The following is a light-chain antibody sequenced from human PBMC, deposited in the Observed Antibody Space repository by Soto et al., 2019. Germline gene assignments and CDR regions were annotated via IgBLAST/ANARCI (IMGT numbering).Light chain of an antibody. CDR3: TSYGGSNNLV. CDR2: EVS. J-gene: IGLJ2*01. V-gene: IGLV2-8*01. Sequence: QSVLTQPPSASGSPGQSVTISCTGTSSDVGGHNYVSWYQQHPGKAPKVMIYEVSKRPSGVPDRFSGSKSGNTASLTVSGLQAEDEADYYCTSYGGSNNLVFGGGTNLTVL. CDR1: SSDVGGHNY.